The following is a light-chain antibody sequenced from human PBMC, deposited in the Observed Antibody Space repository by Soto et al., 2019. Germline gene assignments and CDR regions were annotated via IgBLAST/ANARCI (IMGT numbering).Light chain of an antibody. CDR1: TSNIGAGYD. Sequence: QSVLTQPPSVSEAPGQRVTISCTGSTSNIGAGYDVHWYQQLPGTAPKLLIYVNINRPSGVPDRFSGSKSGTSASLAITGLQADDEADYYCQSFDSSLRGWVFGGGTKLTV. CDR2: VNI. V-gene: IGLV1-40*01. J-gene: IGLJ3*02. CDR3: QSFDSSLRGWV.